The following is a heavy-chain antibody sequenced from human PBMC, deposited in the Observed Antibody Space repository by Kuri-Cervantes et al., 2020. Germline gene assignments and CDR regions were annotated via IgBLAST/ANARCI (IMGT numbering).Heavy chain of an antibody. Sequence: GESLKISCAASGFTFSSYSMNWVRQAPGKGLEWVSYISSSGSTIYYADSVKGRFTISRDNAKNSLYLQMNSLRAEDTAVYYCARVGGLMGHYFDYWGQGTLVTDSS. CDR3: ARVGGLMGHYFDY. J-gene: IGHJ4*02. CDR1: GFTFSSYS. D-gene: IGHD2-8*01. V-gene: IGHV3-48*04. CDR2: ISSSGSTI.